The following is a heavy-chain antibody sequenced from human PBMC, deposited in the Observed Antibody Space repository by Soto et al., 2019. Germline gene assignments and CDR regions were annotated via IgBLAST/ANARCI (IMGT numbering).Heavy chain of an antibody. Sequence: GGSLRLSCAASGFTFSSYSMNWVRQAPGKGLEWLSYISSGSGTRHYADSVKGRSTISRDNAKNSLYLQMNSLRAEDTAVYYCARDPGTGYYDSSGYYYDWGQGTLVTVSS. CDR3: ARDPGTGYYDSSGYYYD. CDR2: ISSGSGTR. CDR1: GFTFSSYS. V-gene: IGHV3-48*01. J-gene: IGHJ4*02. D-gene: IGHD3-22*01.